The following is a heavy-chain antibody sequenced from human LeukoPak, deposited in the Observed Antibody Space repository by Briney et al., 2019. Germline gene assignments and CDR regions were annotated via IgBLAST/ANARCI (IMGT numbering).Heavy chain of an antibody. V-gene: IGHV4-61*01. Sequence: PSETLSLTCTVSGGSVSSGIYYWSWIRQPPGKGLEWIGYVYYSGSANYNPSLKSRVTISVDTSKNQFSLKLSSVTAADTAVYYCARLRDSGSYWNYYYGMDVWGQGTTVTVSS. J-gene: IGHJ6*02. CDR3: ARLRDSGSYWNYYYGMDV. CDR2: VYYSGSA. D-gene: IGHD1-26*01. CDR1: GGSVSSGIYY.